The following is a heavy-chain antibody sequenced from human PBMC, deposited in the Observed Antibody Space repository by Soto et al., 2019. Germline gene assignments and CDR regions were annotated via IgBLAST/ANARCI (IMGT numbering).Heavy chain of an antibody. Sequence: ASVKVSCKASGYTYMSYSMHWVRQAPGQRLEWMGWINVGNGNTKYSQNVQGRVTIYQDTSASTAYMELSSLTSEDTAVYYCAKDWNVAARPIYYFDYWGQGTLVTVSS. CDR2: INVGNGNT. J-gene: IGHJ4*02. V-gene: IGHV1-3*01. CDR3: AKDWNVAARPIYYFDY. CDR1: GYTYMSYS. D-gene: IGHD6-6*01.